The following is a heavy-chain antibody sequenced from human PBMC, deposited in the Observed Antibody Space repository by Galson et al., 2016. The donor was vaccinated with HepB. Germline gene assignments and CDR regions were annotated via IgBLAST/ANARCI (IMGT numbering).Heavy chain of an antibody. CDR3: ARDDVETLGFRGLANWFDP. CDR1: GGSISSSNW. V-gene: IGHV4-4*02. J-gene: IGHJ5*02. CDR2: IYHSGTT. Sequence: ETLSLTCAVSGGSISSSNWWNWVRQPPGKGLEWIGEIYHSGTTNYNPSLKSRVTISVDKSKNQFSMNLSSVTAADTAVYYCARDDVETLGFRGLANWFDPWGQGTLVTVSS. D-gene: IGHD3/OR15-3a*01.